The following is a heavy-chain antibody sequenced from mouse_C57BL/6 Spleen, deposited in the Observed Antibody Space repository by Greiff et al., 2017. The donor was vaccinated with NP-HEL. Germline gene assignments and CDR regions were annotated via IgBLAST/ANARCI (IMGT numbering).Heavy chain of an antibody. CDR1: GYSITSGYY. D-gene: IGHD1-1*01. V-gene: IGHV3-6*01. J-gene: IGHJ1*03. CDR3: ARAAHYYGSSHWYFDV. CDR2: ISYDGSN. Sequence: VQLKESGPGLVKPSQSLSLTCSVTGYSITSGYYWNWIRQFPGNKLEWMGYISYDGSNNYNPSLKNRISITRDTSKNQFFLKLNSVTTEDTATYYCARAAHYYGSSHWYFDVWGTGTTVTVSS.